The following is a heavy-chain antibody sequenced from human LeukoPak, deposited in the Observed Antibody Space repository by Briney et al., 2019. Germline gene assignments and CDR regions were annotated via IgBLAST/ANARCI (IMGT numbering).Heavy chain of an antibody. CDR2: VSGSGVST. D-gene: IGHD2-15*01. Sequence: PGGSLRLSCAASGFTFCSYMFSTYAMSWVRQAPGKGLEWVSAVSGSGVSTYYADSVKGRFTISRDNSKNTLYLQMNGLRPEATAVYYCSKGVEDSGIYYYYYMDVWGKGTTVTVSS. CDR3: SKGVEDSGIYYYYYMDV. J-gene: IGHJ6*03. CDR1: GFTFCSYMFSTYA. V-gene: IGHV3-23*01.